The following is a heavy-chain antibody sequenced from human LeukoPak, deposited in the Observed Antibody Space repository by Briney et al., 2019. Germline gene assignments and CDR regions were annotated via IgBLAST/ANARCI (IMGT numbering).Heavy chain of an antibody. V-gene: IGHV3-53*04. J-gene: IGHJ4*02. CDR1: GFTVSSNY. CDR2: IFSGGST. CDR3: CGGGLGYSYGLDY. D-gene: IGHD5-18*01. Sequence: GGSLRLSCAASGFTVSSNYMSCVRQAPGKGLEWVSVIFSGGSTYYADSVKGRFTISRRNSENTLYLQMNSLRGGDTAVYYCCGGGLGYSYGLDYWCQGTLVTVSS.